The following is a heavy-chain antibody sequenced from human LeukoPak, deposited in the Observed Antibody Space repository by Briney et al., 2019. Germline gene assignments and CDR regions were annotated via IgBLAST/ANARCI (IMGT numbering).Heavy chain of an antibody. D-gene: IGHD3-10*01. V-gene: IGHV1-18*01. CDR2: ISTYNGDT. CDR1: GYTFTKYG. Sequence: ASVKVSCKASGYTFTKYGLGWVRQAPGQGVEWMGWISTYNGDTYFAQKVQGRVTMTTETTTATGYMELRSLRSDDTAVYYCARTPNYGSGSLFFWFDSWGQGTLVTVSS. J-gene: IGHJ5*01. CDR3: ARTPNYGSGSLFFWFDS.